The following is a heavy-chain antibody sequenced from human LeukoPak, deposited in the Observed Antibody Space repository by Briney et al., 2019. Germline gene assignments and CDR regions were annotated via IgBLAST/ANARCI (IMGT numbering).Heavy chain of an antibody. V-gene: IGHV4-59*12. Sequence: ASETLSLTCTVSGGSISRDYWSWIRQPPGKGLEWIGYIYHSGSTYYNPSLKSRVTISVDRSKNQFSQKLSSVTAADTAVYYCARVQGYYYYYMDVWGKGTTVTVSS. CDR1: GGSISRDY. CDR3: ARVQGYYYYYMDV. J-gene: IGHJ6*03. CDR2: IYHSGST.